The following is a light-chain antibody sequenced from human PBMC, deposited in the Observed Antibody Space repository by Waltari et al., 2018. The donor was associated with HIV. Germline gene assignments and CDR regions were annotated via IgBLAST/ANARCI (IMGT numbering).Light chain of an antibody. CDR2: AAS. CDR3: LQDYNYPYT. V-gene: IGKV1-6*01. Sequence: AIQMTQSPSSLSASVGDRVTITCRASQGLRNDLGWYQQKPGKAPKLLIYAASSLQGGVPSRFSGSGSGTDFTLTISSLQPEDFASYYCLQDYNYPYTFGQGTKLEIK. J-gene: IGKJ2*01. CDR1: QGLRND.